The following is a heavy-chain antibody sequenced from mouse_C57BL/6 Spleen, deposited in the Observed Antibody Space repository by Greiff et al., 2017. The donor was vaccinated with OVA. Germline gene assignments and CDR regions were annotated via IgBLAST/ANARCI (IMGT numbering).Heavy chain of an antibody. CDR1: GFSLTSYG. V-gene: IGHV2-2*01. Sequence: VMLVESGPGLVQPSQSLSITCTVSGFSLTSYGVHWVRQSPGKGLEWLGVIWSGGSTDYNAAFISRLSISKDNSKSQVFFKMNSLQADDTAIYYCARNPRSEGNYYFDYWGQGTTLTVSS. CDR2: IWSGGST. D-gene: IGHD2-1*01. CDR3: ARNPRSEGNYYFDY. J-gene: IGHJ2*01.